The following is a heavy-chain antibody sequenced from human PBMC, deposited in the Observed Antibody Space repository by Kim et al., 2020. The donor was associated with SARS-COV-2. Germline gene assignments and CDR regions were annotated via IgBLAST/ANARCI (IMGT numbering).Heavy chain of an antibody. Sequence: GGSLRLSCAASGFTFSSYGMHWVRQAPGKGLEWVAVIWYDGSNKYYADSVKGRFTISRDNSKNTLYLQMNSLRAEDTAVYYCARSGVFSSGLFNFDYWGQGTLVTVSS. CDR3: ARSGVFSSGLFNFDY. V-gene: IGHV3-33*01. CDR2: IWYDGSNK. CDR1: GFTFSSYG. D-gene: IGHD6-19*01. J-gene: IGHJ4*02.